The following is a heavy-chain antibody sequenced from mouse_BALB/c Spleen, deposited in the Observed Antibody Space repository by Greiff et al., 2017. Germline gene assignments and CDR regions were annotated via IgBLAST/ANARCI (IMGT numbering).Heavy chain of an antibody. CDR1: GYSITSDYA. V-gene: IGHV3-2*02. CDR2: ISYSGST. CDR3: AGGNYVDY. J-gene: IGHJ2*01. Sequence: EVKLMESGPGLVKPSQSLSLTCTVTGYSITSDYAWNWIRQFPGNKLEWMGYISYSGSTSYNPSLKSRISITRDTSKNQFFLQLNSVTTEDTATYYCAGGNYVDYWGQGTTLTVSS.